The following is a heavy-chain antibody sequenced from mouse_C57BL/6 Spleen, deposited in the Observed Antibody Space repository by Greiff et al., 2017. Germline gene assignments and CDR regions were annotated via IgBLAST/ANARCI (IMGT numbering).Heavy chain of an antibody. CDR3: AIAGGAKGYVDV. CDR1: GYTFTSYW. CDR2: INPSDGDT. J-gene: IGHJ1*03. V-gene: IGHV1-74*01. Sequence: VQLQQPGAELVKPGASVKVSCKASGYTFTSYWMHWVKQRPGQGLEWIGRINPSDGDTNYNQKFKGKATLTVDKSSSTAYMQLSSLTSEDSAVYDCAIAGGAKGYVDVWGTGTTVTVSS.